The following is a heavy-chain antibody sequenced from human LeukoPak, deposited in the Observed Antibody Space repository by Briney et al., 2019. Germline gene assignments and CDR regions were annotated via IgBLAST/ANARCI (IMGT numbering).Heavy chain of an antibody. CDR1: GYTFTTHD. CDR3: ARGLGDYNTNWFPVSGY. Sequence: ASVKVSCKASGYTFTTHDLTWVRQATGQGLEWMGWMNPGSGDTAYAQKFQGRVTMTRDTSMSTAYMELNSLGSEDTAIYYCARGLGDYNTNWFPVSGYWGQGTPVTVSS. J-gene: IGHJ4*02. V-gene: IGHV1-8*01. D-gene: IGHD6-13*01. CDR2: MNPGSGDT.